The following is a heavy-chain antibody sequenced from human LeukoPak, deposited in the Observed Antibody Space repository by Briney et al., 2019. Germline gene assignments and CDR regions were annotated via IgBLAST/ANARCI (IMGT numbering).Heavy chain of an antibody. V-gene: IGHV3-53*01. CDR1: GLTVRSNY. Sequence: SGGSLRLSCAASGLTVRSNYMSWVRQAPGKGLEWVSVIYSDGSTYYEDSVKGRFTISRDNSKNTLYLQMNSLRVEDTAVYYCARDFRFHDDYWGQGTLVTVSS. J-gene: IGHJ4*02. CDR3: ARDFRFHDDY. CDR2: IYSDGST.